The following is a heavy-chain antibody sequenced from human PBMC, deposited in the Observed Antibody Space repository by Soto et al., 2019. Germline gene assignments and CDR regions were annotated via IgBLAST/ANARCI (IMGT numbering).Heavy chain of an antibody. Sequence: SETLSLTCTVSGGSISSGGYYWSWIRQHPGKGLEWIGYIYYSGSTYYNPSLKSRVTISVDTSKNQFSLKLSSVTAADTAVYYCATSTHSSPDFFFDYWGQGTLVTVSS. J-gene: IGHJ4*02. CDR2: IYYSGST. CDR3: ATSTHSSPDFFFDY. CDR1: GGSISSGGYY. V-gene: IGHV4-31*03. D-gene: IGHD6-13*01.